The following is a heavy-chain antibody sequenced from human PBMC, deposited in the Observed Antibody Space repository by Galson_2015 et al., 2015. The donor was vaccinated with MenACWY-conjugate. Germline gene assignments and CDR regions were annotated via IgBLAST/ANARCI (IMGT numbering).Heavy chain of an antibody. J-gene: IGHJ2*01. CDR1: GFTFSSYW. Sequence: SLRLSCAASGFTFSSYWMTWVRQAPGKGLEWVANIRQDGSEKYYVDYVKGRFIISRDNAKNSLYLQMNNLRAEDTAVYFCARAGTTYWYFDLWGRGTLVTVSS. CDR2: IRQDGSEK. CDR3: ARAGTTYWYFDL. V-gene: IGHV3-7*03. D-gene: IGHD1-14*01.